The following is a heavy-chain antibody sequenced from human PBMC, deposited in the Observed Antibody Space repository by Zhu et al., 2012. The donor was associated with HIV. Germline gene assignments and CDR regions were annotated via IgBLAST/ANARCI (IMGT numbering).Heavy chain of an antibody. J-gene: IGHJ4*02. D-gene: IGHD5-18*01. CDR2: ISWDGGST. CDR1: GFTFDDYA. CDR3: AMLDPGHSYGYGGNYFDY. V-gene: IGHV3-43D*04. Sequence: EVQLVESGGVVVQPGGSLRLSCAASGFTFDDYAMHWVRQAPGKGLEWVSLISWDGGSTYYADSVKGRFTISRDNSKNSLYLQMNSLRAEDTALYYCAMLDPGHSYGYGGNYFDYWGQGTLVTVSS.